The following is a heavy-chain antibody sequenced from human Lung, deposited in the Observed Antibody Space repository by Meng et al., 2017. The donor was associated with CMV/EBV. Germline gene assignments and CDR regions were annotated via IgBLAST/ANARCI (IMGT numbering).Heavy chain of an antibody. Sequence: GGSXRLXCAASGFTFSSYAMSWVRQAPGKGLEWVSGITGSGGSTYYADSVKGRFTISRDNSKNTLYLQMNSLRAEDTAVYYCAKAGSSSSYSSSWYNGLGYWGPG. J-gene: IGHJ4*01. CDR1: GFTFSSYA. D-gene: IGHD6-13*01. CDR2: ITGSGGST. CDR3: AKAGSSSSYSSSWYNGLGY. V-gene: IGHV3-23*01.